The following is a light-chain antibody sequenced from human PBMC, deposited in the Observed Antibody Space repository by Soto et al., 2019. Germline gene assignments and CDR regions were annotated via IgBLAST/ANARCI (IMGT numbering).Light chain of an antibody. J-gene: IGKJ1*01. V-gene: IGKV1-5*01. CDR2: DAS. Sequence: DIQMTQSPSTLSASVGDRVTITCRASQSISNWLAWYQQKPGKAPKLLIHDASTLDRGVPSRFSGSGSGTEFTLSISSLPTDDFATYYCQHSGTFGQGTKVEIK. CDR3: QHSGT. CDR1: QSISNW.